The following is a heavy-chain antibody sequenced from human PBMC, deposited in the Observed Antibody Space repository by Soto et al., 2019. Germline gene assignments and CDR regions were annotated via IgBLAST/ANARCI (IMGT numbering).Heavy chain of an antibody. J-gene: IGHJ5*02. V-gene: IGHV3-23*01. Sequence: VGSLRLSCAASGFTFSSYSVSWVSQATGKGLEWVSAIRGSGGSTYYADSVKGRFTISRDNSKNTLYLQMNSLRAEDTAVYYCAKGGITIFGVIRGRYNWFDPWGQGTLVTVSS. CDR2: IRGSGGST. D-gene: IGHD3-3*01. CDR3: AKGGITIFGVIRGRYNWFDP. CDR1: GFTFSSYS.